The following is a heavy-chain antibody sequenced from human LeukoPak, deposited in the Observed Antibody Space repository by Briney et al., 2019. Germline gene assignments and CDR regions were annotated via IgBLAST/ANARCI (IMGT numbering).Heavy chain of an antibody. Sequence: VGSLRLSCAASGFTFSSYGMHWVRQATGKGLEWVAFIRYDGSNKYYVDSVKGRFTISRDNSKNTLYLQMNSLRAEDTAVYYCAKDQGAGDTSGSPDYWGQGTLVTVSS. CDR3: AKDQGAGDTSGSPDY. D-gene: IGHD3-22*01. CDR1: GFTFSSYG. CDR2: IRYDGSNK. V-gene: IGHV3-30*02. J-gene: IGHJ4*02.